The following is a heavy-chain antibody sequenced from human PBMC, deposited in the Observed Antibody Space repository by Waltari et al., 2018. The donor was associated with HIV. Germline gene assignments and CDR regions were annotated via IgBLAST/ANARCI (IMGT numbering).Heavy chain of an antibody. CDR3: ARDGVGSGKDY. D-gene: IGHD3-10*01. CDR2: IWYDGSNK. CDR1: GFTFSTYG. V-gene: IGHV3-33*01. J-gene: IGHJ4*02. Sequence: QVQLVESGGGVVQPGRSLRLSCAASGFTFSTYGMPWVRQAPGKGLEWVAVIWYDGSNKYYADSVKGRFTISRDNSKNTLYLQMNSLRAEDTAVYYCARDGVGSGKDYWGQGTLVTVSS.